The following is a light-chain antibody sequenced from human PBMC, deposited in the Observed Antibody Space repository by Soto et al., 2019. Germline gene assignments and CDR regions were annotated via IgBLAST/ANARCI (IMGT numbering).Light chain of an antibody. CDR3: QQYGRP. CDR2: GAS. V-gene: IGKV3-20*01. Sequence: EIWLTQSPGTLSLSPGERATLSCRASQSVTSDYLAWYQQKPGQAPRLLIHGASSRATGIPERFSGSGSGTHFTLTISRLEPEDFAVYYCQQYGRPFGHGTKVDIK. CDR1: QSVTSDY. J-gene: IGKJ1*01.